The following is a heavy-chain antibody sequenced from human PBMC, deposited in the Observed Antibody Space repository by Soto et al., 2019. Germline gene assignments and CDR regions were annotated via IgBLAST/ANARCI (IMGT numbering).Heavy chain of an antibody. J-gene: IGHJ4*02. CDR2: IWYDGSNK. D-gene: IGHD2-15*01. V-gene: IGHV3-33*08. CDR1: GFTFSSYG. Sequence: QVQLVESGGGLVKPGGSLRLSCAASGFTFSSYGMHWVRQAPGKGLEWVAVIWYDGSNKYYADSVKGRFTISRDNSKNTLYLQMNSLRAEDTAVYYCARDGESWGFFDYWGQGTLVTVSS. CDR3: ARDGESWGFFDY.